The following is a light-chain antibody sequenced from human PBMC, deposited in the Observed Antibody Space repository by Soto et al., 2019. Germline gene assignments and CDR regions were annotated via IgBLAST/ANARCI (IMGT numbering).Light chain of an antibody. Sequence: DIQMTQSPSSLSASVGDRVTITCRASQSITTYLNWYHHKPGKAPKLLIYSASSLQTGVPSMFSGRRSGTDFTLTITSLQPEDFATYYCQQSYTSPPTFGQGTKVEI. CDR1: QSITTY. J-gene: IGKJ1*01. CDR2: SAS. V-gene: IGKV1-39*01. CDR3: QQSYTSPPT.